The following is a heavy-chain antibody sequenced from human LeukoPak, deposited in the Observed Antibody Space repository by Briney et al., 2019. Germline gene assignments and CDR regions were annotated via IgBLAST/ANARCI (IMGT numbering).Heavy chain of an antibody. Sequence: GGSLRLSCAASGFTFSSYGMHWVRQAPGKGLEWVAFIRYDGSNKYYADSVKGRFTISRDNSKNTLYLQMISLRAEDTAVYYCAKDLYYYDSSGYYWGQGTLVTVSS. CDR3: AKDLYYYDSSGYY. V-gene: IGHV3-30*02. D-gene: IGHD3-22*01. CDR2: IRYDGSNK. J-gene: IGHJ4*02. CDR1: GFTFSSYG.